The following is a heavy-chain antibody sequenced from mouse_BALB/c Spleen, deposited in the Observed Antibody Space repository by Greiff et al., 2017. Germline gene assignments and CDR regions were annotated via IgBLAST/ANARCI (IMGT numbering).Heavy chain of an antibody. J-gene: IGHJ1*01. D-gene: IGHD1-1*01. Sequence: DVKLVESGGGLVKPGGSLKLSCAASGFTFSSYTMSWVRQTPEKRLEWVATISSGGGNTYYPDSVKGRFTISRDNAKNNLYLQMSSLRSEDTALYYCARYPYYYGRSYWYFDVWGAGTTVTVSS. V-gene: IGHV5-9*03. CDR3: ARYPYYYGRSYWYFDV. CDR1: GFTFSSYT. CDR2: ISSGGGNT.